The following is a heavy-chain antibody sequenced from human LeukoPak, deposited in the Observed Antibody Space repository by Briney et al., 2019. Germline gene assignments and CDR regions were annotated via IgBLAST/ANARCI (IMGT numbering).Heavy chain of an antibody. V-gene: IGHV1-18*01. J-gene: IGHJ1*01. CDR1: GGTFSSYA. D-gene: IGHD3-3*01. Sequence: ASVKVSCKASGGTFSSYAISWVRQAPGQGLEWMGWISAYNGNTNYAQKLQGRVTMTTDTSTSTAYMELRSLRSDDTAVYYCARGPYYDFWSGYSSAEYFQHWGQGTLVTVSS. CDR2: ISAYNGNT. CDR3: ARGPYYDFWSGYSSAEYFQH.